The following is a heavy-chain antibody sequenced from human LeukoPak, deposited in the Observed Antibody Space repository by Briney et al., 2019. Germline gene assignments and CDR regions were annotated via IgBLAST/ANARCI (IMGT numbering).Heavy chain of an antibody. V-gene: IGHV1-69*05. CDR1: GGTFSSYA. J-gene: IGHJ4*02. CDR2: IIPIFGTA. CDR3: ARELTYGSGSYYKRSMGYFDY. Sequence: SVKVSCKASGGTFSSYAISWVRQAPGQGLEWMGGIIPIFGTANYAQKFQGRVTITTDESTSTAYMELSSLRSEDTAVYYCARELTYGSGSYYKRSMGYFDYWGQGTLVTVSS. D-gene: IGHD3-10*01.